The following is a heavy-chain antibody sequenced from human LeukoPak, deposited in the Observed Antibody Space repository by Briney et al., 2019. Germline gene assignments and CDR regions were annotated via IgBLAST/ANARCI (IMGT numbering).Heavy chain of an antibody. D-gene: IGHD2-2*01. J-gene: IGHJ3*02. Sequence: PGGSLRLSCAASGFTFSSYGMHWVRQAPGKGLEWVSYISSSSSTIYYADSVKGRFTISRDNAKNSLYLQMNSLRAEDTAVYYCAKFGPAAHPDAFDIWGQGTMVTVSS. CDR2: ISSSSSTI. CDR1: GFTFSSYG. V-gene: IGHV3-48*01. CDR3: AKFGPAAHPDAFDI.